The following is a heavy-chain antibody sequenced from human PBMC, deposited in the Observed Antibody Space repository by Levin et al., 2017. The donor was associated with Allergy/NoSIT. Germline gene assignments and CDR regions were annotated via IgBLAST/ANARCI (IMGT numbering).Heavy chain of an antibody. CDR3: TISHRWTSDY. D-gene: IGHD1-1*01. V-gene: IGHV3-73*01. J-gene: IGHJ4*02. CDR1: GFIFSGSA. Sequence: PGESLKISCAASGFIFSGSAMNWVRQASGKGPEWVGRIRSKANSYATEYTASVKGRFTISRDDSKNTAYLHMNNLKTEDTAVYYCTISHRWTSDYWGQGTLVTVSS. CDR2: IRSKANSYAT.